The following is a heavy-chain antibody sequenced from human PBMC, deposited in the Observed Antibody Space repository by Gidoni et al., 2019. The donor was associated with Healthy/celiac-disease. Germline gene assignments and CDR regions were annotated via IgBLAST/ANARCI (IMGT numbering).Heavy chain of an antibody. CDR2: MNPNSGNT. J-gene: IGHJ5*02. V-gene: IGHV1-8*01. D-gene: IGHD2-15*01. CDR1: GYTFTSYD. Sequence: QVQLVQSGAEVKKPGASVKVSCKASGYTFTSYDINWVRQATGQGLEWMGWMNPNSGNTGYAQKFQGRVTMTRNTSISTAYMELSSLRSEDTAVYYCARLGYCSGGSCYYRNSNNWFDPWGQGTLVTVSS. CDR3: ARLGYCSGGSCYYRNSNNWFDP.